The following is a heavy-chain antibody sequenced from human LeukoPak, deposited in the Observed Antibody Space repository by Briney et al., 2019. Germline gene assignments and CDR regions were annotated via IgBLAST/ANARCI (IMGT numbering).Heavy chain of an antibody. D-gene: IGHD6-13*01. CDR3: AKDNTYSSSWLFDY. V-gene: IGHV3-74*01. Sequence: GGSLRLSCAASGFTFSAYWMHWVRQAPGKGLVWVSRINTDGSSPTYAASVKGRFTISRDNAKNTLYLQMNSLTAEDTAVYYCAKDNTYSSSWLFDYWGQGTLVTVSS. CDR1: GFTFSAYW. CDR2: INTDGSSP. J-gene: IGHJ4*02.